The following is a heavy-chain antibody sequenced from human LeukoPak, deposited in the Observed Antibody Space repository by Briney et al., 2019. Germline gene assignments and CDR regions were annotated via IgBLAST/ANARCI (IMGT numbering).Heavy chain of an antibody. D-gene: IGHD3-16*01. Sequence: AVSVKVSCKVSGYTLTELSMHWVRQTPGKGLEWMGGFDPEDGETIYAQKFQGRVTMTEDTSTDTAYMELSSLRSEDTAVYYCATDASARRYYYYGMDVWGKGTTVTVSS. J-gene: IGHJ6*04. CDR2: FDPEDGET. V-gene: IGHV1-24*01. CDR1: GYTLTELS. CDR3: ATDASARRYYYYGMDV.